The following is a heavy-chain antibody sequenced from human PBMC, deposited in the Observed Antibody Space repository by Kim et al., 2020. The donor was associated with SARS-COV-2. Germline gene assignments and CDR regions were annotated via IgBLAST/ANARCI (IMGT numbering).Heavy chain of an antibody. CDR2: ISGSGGIT. V-gene: IGHV3-23*01. J-gene: IGHJ4*01. D-gene: IGHD6-13*01. CDR1: GFTFSSYG. Sequence: GGSLRLSCAASGFTFSSYGMNWVRQAPGKELEWVSVISGSGGITYSVDSVKGRFTTSRDDSKNMLYLQMSSLRADDTAVYFCAKTAEAGALGYYFDYWG. CDR3: AKTAEAGALGYYFDY.